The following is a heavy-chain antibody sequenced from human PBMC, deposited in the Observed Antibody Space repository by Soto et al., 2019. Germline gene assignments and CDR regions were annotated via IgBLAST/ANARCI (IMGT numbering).Heavy chain of an antibody. Sequence: ETLALTCIFSGRPISGYYWSWIRQPPGKGLEWIGYMYNTGSTVYNPSFKSRVTISVDTSKNQFSLKLNSVTAADTAVYYCARDLWGYCGTDCYPLDVWGQGTTVTVS. CDR1: GRPISGYY. CDR2: MYNTGST. CDR3: ARDLWGYCGTDCYPLDV. D-gene: IGHD2-21*02. V-gene: IGHV4-59*01. J-gene: IGHJ6*02.